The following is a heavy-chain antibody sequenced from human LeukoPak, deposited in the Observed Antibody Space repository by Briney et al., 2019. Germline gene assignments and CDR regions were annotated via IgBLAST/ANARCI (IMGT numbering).Heavy chain of an antibody. CDR2: ISYDGSNK. V-gene: IGHV3-30*04. CDR3: ARGGFEYYFDY. CDR1: GFTFSSYA. D-gene: IGHD3-9*01. Sequence: GGSLRLSCAASGFTFSSYAMHWVRQAPGKGLEWVAVISYDGSNKYYADSVKGRFTISRDNSKNTLYLQMNSLRAEDTAVYYCARGGFEYYFDYWGQGTLVTVSS. J-gene: IGHJ4*02.